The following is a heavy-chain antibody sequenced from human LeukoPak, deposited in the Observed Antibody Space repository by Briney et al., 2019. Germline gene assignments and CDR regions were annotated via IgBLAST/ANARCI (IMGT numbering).Heavy chain of an antibody. Sequence: GASVKVSCKASGGTFSSYAISWVRQAPGQGLEWMGRIIPILGIANYAQKFQGRVTITADKSTSTAYMELSSLRSEDTAVYYCARDSGIAAAGPYYYYSMDVWGQGTTVTVSS. CDR3: ARDSGIAAAGPYYYYSMDV. CDR2: IIPILGIA. V-gene: IGHV1-69*04. J-gene: IGHJ6*02. CDR1: GGTFSSYA. D-gene: IGHD6-13*01.